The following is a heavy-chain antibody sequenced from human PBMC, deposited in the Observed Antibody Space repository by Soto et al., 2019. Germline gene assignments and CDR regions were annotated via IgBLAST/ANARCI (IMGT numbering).Heavy chain of an antibody. CDR3: ATSDGSGSTHFDS. CDR2: VNPIGGMS. V-gene: IGHV1-69*02. D-gene: IGHD3-10*01. Sequence: QVHLVQYGAEVKKPGSSVKVSCTASGGTFNSYTLNWVRQAPGQRLAWVGRVNPIGGMSTSASEFQGRVTMTADKSTNTAYMALTGLKSEDTAVYYCATSDGSGSTHFDSWGQGTLVTVSS. CDR1: GGTFNSYT. J-gene: IGHJ4*02.